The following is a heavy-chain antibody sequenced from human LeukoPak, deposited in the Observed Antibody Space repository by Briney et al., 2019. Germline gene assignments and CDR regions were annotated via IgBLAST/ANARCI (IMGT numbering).Heavy chain of an antibody. Sequence: PSETLSLTCAVYGGSFSGYYWSWIRQPPGKGLEWIGEINHSGSTNYNSSLKSRVTISVDTSKNQFSLKLSSVTAADTAVYYCASQRNYYDSSGYYLYYYGMDVWGQGTTVTVSS. V-gene: IGHV4-34*01. CDR3: ASQRNYYDSSGYYLYYYGMDV. CDR1: GGSFSGYY. J-gene: IGHJ6*02. CDR2: INHSGST. D-gene: IGHD3-22*01.